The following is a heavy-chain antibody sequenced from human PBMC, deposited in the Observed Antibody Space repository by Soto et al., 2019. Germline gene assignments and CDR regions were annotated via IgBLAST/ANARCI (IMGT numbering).Heavy chain of an antibody. D-gene: IGHD6-13*01. V-gene: IGHV4-59*05. J-gene: IGHJ3*02. CDR1: AGSISHYY. Sequence: PSETLSLTCTVSAGSISHYYWSWIRQPPGKGLEWIGSIYYSGSTYYNPSLKSRVTISVDTSKNQFSLKLSSVTAADTAVYYCARHDLSSSWFDAFDIWGQGTMVTVSS. CDR3: ARHDLSSSWFDAFDI. CDR2: IYYSGST.